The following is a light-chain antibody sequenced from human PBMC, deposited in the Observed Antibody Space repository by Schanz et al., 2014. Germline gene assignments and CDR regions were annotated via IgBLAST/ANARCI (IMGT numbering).Light chain of an antibody. CDR3: QQYDYWPPFT. CDR1: QSVSSSY. J-gene: IGKJ5*01. CDR2: GAS. V-gene: IGKV3-20*01. Sequence: EIVLTQSPGTLSLSPGERATLSCRASQSVSSSYLAWYQQKPGQAPRLLIYGASSRATGIPDRFSGSGSGTDFTLTISSLQSEDFALYYCQQYDYWPPFTFGQGTRLEIK.